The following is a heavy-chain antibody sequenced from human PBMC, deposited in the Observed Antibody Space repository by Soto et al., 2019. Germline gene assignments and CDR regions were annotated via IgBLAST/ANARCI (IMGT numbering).Heavy chain of an antibody. J-gene: IGHJ4*02. D-gene: IGHD6-13*01. CDR3: ARMGPGTYFDY. Sequence: EVQLLESGGGLVQPGGSLRLSCAASGFTFSSYAMRWFRQAPGKGLEWVSAVSGSGGITYYADSVKGRFTISRDNSKNTLYLQMNSRRAEDTAVDYCARMGPGTYFDYWGQGTLVTVAS. CDR2: VSGSGGIT. CDR1: GFTFSSYA. V-gene: IGHV3-23*01.